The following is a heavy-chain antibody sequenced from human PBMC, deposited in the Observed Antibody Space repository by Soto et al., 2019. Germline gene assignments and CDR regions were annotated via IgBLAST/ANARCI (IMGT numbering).Heavy chain of an antibody. CDR3: TRNGDYVWGMDV. CDR1: EFTFSDSG. D-gene: IGHD4-17*01. CDR2: IRTKANSYAT. V-gene: IGHV3-73*02. Sequence: EVQLVESGGGLVQPGGSLKLSCAASEFTFSDSGMHWVRQASGKGLEWVGRIRTKANSYATDYAASVKGRFTISRDDSKHTTYLQMNSLKTEDTAVYYCTRNGDYVWGMDVWGQGTTVTVSS. J-gene: IGHJ6*02.